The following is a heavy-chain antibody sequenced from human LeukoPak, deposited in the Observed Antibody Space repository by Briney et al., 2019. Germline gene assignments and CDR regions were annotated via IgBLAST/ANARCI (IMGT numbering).Heavy chain of an antibody. J-gene: IGHJ6*03. D-gene: IGHD3-3*02. CDR3: ARVRIFGVVTKYYYYMDV. CDR2: INHSGST. Sequence: SETLSLTCAVYGGSFSGYYWSWIRQPPGKGLEWIGEINHSGSTNYNPSLKSRVTISVDTSKNQFSLKLSSVTAADTAVYYCARVRIFGVVTKYYYYMDVWGKGTTVTVSS. CDR1: GGSFSGYY. V-gene: IGHV4-34*01.